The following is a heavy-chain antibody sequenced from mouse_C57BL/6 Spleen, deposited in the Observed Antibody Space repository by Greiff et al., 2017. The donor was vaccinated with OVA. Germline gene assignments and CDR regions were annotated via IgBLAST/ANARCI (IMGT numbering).Heavy chain of an antibody. J-gene: IGHJ3*01. CDR1: GYTFTSYW. Sequence: QVQLKQPGAELVRPGSSVKLSCKASGYTFTSYWMDWVKQRPGQGLEWIGNIYPSDSETHYNQKFKDKATLTVDKSSSTAYMQLSRLTSEDSAVYYCARGGANWAWFAYWGQGTLVTVSA. CDR2: IYPSDSET. D-gene: IGHD4-1*01. V-gene: IGHV1-61*01. CDR3: ARGGANWAWFAY.